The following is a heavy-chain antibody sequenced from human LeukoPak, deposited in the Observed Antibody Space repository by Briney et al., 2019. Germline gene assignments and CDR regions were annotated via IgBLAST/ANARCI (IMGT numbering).Heavy chain of an antibody. CDR2: IYSGGTT. V-gene: IGHV3-53*01. CDR3: ANRARMVDY. J-gene: IGHJ4*02. Sequence: GGSLRLSCAASGFTVSSSFMSWVRQAPGKGLEWVSVIYSGGTTYYADSVKGRFTISRDNSKNTLYLQMNSLRAEDTAVYYCANRARMVDYWGQGTLVTVSS. CDR1: GFTVSSSF. D-gene: IGHD6-6*01.